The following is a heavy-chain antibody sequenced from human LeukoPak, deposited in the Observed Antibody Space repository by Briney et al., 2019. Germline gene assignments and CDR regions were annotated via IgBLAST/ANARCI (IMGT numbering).Heavy chain of an antibody. Sequence: SETLSLTCTVSGGSISSHYWSWIRRPPGKGLEWIGYIYYSGSTNYNPSLKSRVTISVDTSKNQFSLKLSSVTAADTAVYYCARGVAAAGKMYWFDPWGQGTLVTVSS. CDR2: IYYSGST. J-gene: IGHJ5*02. V-gene: IGHV4-59*11. D-gene: IGHD6-13*01. CDR1: GGSISSHY. CDR3: ARGVAAAGKMYWFDP.